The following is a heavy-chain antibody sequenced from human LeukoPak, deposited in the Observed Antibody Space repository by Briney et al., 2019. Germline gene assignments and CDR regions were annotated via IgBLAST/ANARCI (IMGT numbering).Heavy chain of an antibody. D-gene: IGHD3-3*01. V-gene: IGHV1-8*03. J-gene: IGHJ3*02. CDR2: MNPNSGNT. CDR1: GYTFTSYD. Sequence: ASVKVSCKASGYTFTSYDINWVRQATGQGLEWMGWMNPNSGNTGYAQKFQGRVTITRNTSISTAYMELSSLRSEDTAVYYCARAYTIIGVVTVDAFDIWDQGTMVTVSS. CDR3: ARAYTIIGVVTVDAFDI.